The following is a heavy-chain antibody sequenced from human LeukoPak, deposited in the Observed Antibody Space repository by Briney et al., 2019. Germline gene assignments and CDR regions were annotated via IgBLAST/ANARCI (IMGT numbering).Heavy chain of an antibody. Sequence: GGSLRLSCAASGFTFSSYSMNWVRQAPGKGLEWVSSISSSSSYIYYADSVKGRFTISRDNAKNSLYLQMNSLRAEDTAVYYCAGVEQPAVYYYYMDVWGKGTTVTISS. CDR1: GFTFSSYS. V-gene: IGHV3-21*01. D-gene: IGHD6-13*01. J-gene: IGHJ6*03. CDR3: AGVEQPAVYYYYMDV. CDR2: ISSSSSYI.